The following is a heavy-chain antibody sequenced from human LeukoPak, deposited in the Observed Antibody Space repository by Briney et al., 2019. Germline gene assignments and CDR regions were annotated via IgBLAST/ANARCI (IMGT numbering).Heavy chain of an antibody. V-gene: IGHV3-30-3*01. CDR1: GFTFSSYA. J-gene: IGHJ4*02. Sequence: GGSLRLSCAASGFTFSSYAMHWVRQAPGKGLEWVAVISYDGSNKYYADSVKGRFTISRDNSKNTLYLQLNSLRGEDTAVYYCARDLFSYGSGSCPDYWGQGTLVTVSS. CDR2: ISYDGSNK. D-gene: IGHD3-10*01. CDR3: ARDLFSYGSGSCPDY.